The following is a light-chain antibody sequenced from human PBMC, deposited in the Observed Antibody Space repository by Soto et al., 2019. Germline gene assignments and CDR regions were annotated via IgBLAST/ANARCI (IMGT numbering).Light chain of an antibody. CDR1: QGISSW. CDR2: SAS. J-gene: IGKJ4*01. Sequence: DIQMTQSPSSVSAYVGDRVTITCRASQGISSWLGWYQQKPGQAPKLLIYSASSLQSGVPSRFSGSGSGTDFSLTISSLQPEDFATYYCQQANSFPLTFGGGTKVEI. CDR3: QQANSFPLT. V-gene: IGKV1-12*01.